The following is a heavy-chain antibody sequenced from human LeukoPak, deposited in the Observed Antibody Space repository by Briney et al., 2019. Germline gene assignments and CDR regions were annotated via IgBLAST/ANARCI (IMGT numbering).Heavy chain of an antibody. V-gene: IGHV4-30-2*01. CDR1: GGSISSGGYS. Sequence: SETLSLTCAVSGGSISSGGYSWSWIRQPPGKGLEWIGYVYHSGSTYYNPSLKSRVTISVDRSKNQFSLKLSSVTAADTAVYYCARDGSIRGYYYGMDVWGQGTTVTVSS. CDR3: ARDGSIRGYYYGMDV. J-gene: IGHJ6*02. CDR2: VYHSGST. D-gene: IGHD1-26*01.